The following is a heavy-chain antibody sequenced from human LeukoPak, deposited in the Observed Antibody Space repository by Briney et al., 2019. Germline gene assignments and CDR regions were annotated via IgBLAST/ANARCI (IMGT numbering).Heavy chain of an antibody. CDR1: GFTFSDYY. J-gene: IGHJ4*02. Sequence: GGSLRLSCAASGFTFSDYYMSWIRQAPGKGLEWVSYISSSSSYTNYADSVKGRFTISRDNAKNSLYLKMNSLRAEDTAVYYCASVGRDYDILTGYYNEGDYWGQGTLVTVSS. CDR2: ISSSSSYT. D-gene: IGHD3-9*01. V-gene: IGHV3-11*06. CDR3: ASVGRDYDILTGYYNEGDY.